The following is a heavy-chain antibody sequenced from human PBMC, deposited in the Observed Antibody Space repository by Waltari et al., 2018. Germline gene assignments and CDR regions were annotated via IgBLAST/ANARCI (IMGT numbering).Heavy chain of an antibody. CDR2: IYRGGIT. Sequence: EVQLVETGGGLIQPGGSLRLSCAASGFTVSSNYMSWVRQAPGKGLEWVSVIYRGGITYYAVSVKGRLPISRDNSKNTLYLQMNNLRAEDTAVYYCARVEMATTFFDYWGQGTLVTVSS. CDR1: GFTVSSNY. CDR3: ARVEMATTFFDY. J-gene: IGHJ4*02. V-gene: IGHV3-53*02. D-gene: IGHD5-12*01.